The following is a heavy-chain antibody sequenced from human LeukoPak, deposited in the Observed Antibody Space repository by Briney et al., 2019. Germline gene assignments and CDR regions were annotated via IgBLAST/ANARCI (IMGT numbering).Heavy chain of an antibody. CDR3: ARHYYYGSGSYYYGGYFDY. V-gene: IGHV4-34*01. CDR1: GGSFSGYY. Sequence: SETLSLTCAVYGGSFSGYYWSWIRQPPGKGLEWIGEINHSGSTNYNPSLKSRVTISVDTSKNQFSLKLSSVTAADTAVYYCARHYYYGSGSYYYGGYFDYWGRGTLVTVSS. J-gene: IGHJ4*02. D-gene: IGHD3-10*01. CDR2: INHSGST.